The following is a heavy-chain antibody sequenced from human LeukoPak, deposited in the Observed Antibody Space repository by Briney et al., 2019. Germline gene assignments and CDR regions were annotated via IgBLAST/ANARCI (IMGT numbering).Heavy chain of an antibody. CDR2: ISSSAHHI. CDR3: ARGIVPAAFDY. V-gene: IGHV3-21*01. CDR1: GSTFSTYD. J-gene: IGHJ4*02. D-gene: IGHD2-2*01. Sequence: GGSLRLSCAASGSTFSTYDINWVRQAPGKGLEWVSSISSSAHHIAYADSVKGRFTISRDNAKNALYLQVNSLRAEDTAVYYCARGIVPAAFDYWGQGTLVTVSS.